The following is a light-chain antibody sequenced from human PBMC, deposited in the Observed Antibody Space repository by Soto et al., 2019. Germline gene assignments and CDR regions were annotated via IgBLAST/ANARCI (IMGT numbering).Light chain of an antibody. CDR1: KLGDKY. V-gene: IGLV3-1*01. CDR3: QTWDSSTVV. Sequence: SYELTQPPSVSVSPGHTASITCSGDKLGDKYACWFQQKPGQSPVLVIYQDSKRPSGIPERFSGSNSGNTATLTISGTQGMDEADYYCQTWDSSTVVFGGGTKLTVL. J-gene: IGLJ2*01. CDR2: QDS.